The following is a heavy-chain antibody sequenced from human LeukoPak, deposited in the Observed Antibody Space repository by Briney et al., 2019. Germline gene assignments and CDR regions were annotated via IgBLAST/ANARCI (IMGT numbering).Heavy chain of an antibody. CDR1: GYTFTSYY. V-gene: IGHV1-46*01. CDR2: INPSGGST. D-gene: IGHD1-26*01. CDR3: AAEWELLSFQH. Sequence: ASVKVSCKASGYTFTSYYMHWVRQAPGQGLEWMGIINPSGGSTSYAQKFQGRVTMTSDTSRSTVYMELSSLRSEDTAVYYCAAEWELLSFQHWGQGTLVTVSS. J-gene: IGHJ1*01.